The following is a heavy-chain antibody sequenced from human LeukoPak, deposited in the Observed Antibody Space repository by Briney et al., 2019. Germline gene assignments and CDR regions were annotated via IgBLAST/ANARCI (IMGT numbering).Heavy chain of an antibody. J-gene: IGHJ6*03. V-gene: IGHV1-69*01. CDR1: GGTFSSYA. CDR2: IIPIFGTA. CDR3: GRGATWNMGPPNYYYYMDV. D-gene: IGHD1/OR15-1a*01. Sequence: SVKVSCKASGGTFSSYAISWVRQAPGQGLEWMGGIIPIFGTANYAQKFQGRVTITADESTSTAYMELSSLRSEDTAVYYCGRGATWNMGPPNYYYYMDVWGKGTTVTVSS.